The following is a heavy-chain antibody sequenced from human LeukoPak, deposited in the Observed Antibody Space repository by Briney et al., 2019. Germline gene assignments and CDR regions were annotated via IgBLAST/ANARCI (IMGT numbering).Heavy chain of an antibody. J-gene: IGHJ5*02. CDR3: ARSHFSSSWYNWFDP. V-gene: IGHV1-18*01. CDR2: INAYNGNT. D-gene: IGHD6-13*01. CDR1: GYTFTSYG. Sequence: ASVKVSCKASGYTFTSYGISWVRQAPGQGLEWMGWINAYNGNTNYAQKLQGRVTMTTDTSTSTAYMELRSLRSDDTAVYYCARSHFSSSWYNWFDPWGQGTLVTVST.